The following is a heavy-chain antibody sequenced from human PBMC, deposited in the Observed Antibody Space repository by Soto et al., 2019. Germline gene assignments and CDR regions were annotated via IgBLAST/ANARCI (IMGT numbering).Heavy chain of an antibody. CDR3: AKGPAIVLVPAAMNYYDGMDV. V-gene: IGHV3-30*18. D-gene: IGHD2-2*01. J-gene: IGHJ6*02. CDR1: GFTFSSYG. CDR2: ISYDGSNK. Sequence: QVQLVESGGGVVQPGRSLRLSCAASGFTFSSYGMHWVRQAPGKGLEWVAVISYDGSNKYYADSVKGRFTISRDNSKNPLYLQMTSLRADDTAGYYCAKGPAIVLVPAAMNYYDGMDVWGQGTTVTVSS.